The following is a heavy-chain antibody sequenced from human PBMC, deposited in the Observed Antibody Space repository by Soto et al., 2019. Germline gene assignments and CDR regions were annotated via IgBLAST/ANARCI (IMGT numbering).Heavy chain of an antibody. V-gene: IGHV3-33*01. CDR2: IWYDGSNK. J-gene: IGHJ6*02. CDR1: GFTFSSYG. Sequence: PGGSLRLSCAASGFTFSSYGMHWVRQAPGKGLEWVAVIWYDGSNKYYADSVKGRFTISRDNSKNTLYLQMNSLRAVDTAVYYCASVGGGYDILTGYPLGGMDVWGQG. D-gene: IGHD3-9*01. CDR3: ASVGGGYDILTGYPLGGMDV.